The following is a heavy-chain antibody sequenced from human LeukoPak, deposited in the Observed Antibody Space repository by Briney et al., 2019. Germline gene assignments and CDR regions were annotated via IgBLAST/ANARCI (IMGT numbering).Heavy chain of an antibody. CDR2: ISYDGSNK. D-gene: IGHD3-10*01. V-gene: IGHV3-30*03. CDR1: GFTFSSYS. CDR3: ARSYYATRYFDY. Sequence: GGSLRLSCAASGFTFSSYSMNWVRQAPGKGLEWVAVISYDGSNKYYADSVKGRFTISRDNSKNTLYLQMNSLRAEDTAVYYCARSYYATRYFDYWGQGTLVTVSS. J-gene: IGHJ4*02.